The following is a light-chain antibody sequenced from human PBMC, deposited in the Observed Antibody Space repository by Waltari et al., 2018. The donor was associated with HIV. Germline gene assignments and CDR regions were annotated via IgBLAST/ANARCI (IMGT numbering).Light chain of an antibody. CDR3: QQYLDWPPWT. CDR2: GAS. J-gene: IGKJ1*01. CDR1: QNIGAN. Sequence: EIVMTQSPATLSVSPGQRVTLSCRASQNIGANLAWYRQRPGQPPRLLIHGASSRDPGIPARFTGRGTGTDFTLQISNLQSDDSGVYYCQQYLDWPPWTFGQGTKVEI. V-gene: IGKV3D-15*01.